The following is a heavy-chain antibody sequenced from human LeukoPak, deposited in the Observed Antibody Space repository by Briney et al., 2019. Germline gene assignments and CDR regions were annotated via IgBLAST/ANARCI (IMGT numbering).Heavy chain of an antibody. CDR2: YSGST. CDR3: ARSSYGAGSKPYWVDY. D-gene: IGHD3-10*01. CDR1: GGSISSSSYY. J-gene: IGHJ4*02. Sequence: SETLSLTCTVSGGSISSSSYYWAWIRQPPGKGLEYIGSYSGSTYNNPSPKSRVTISVDTSKKQFSLKLSSVTAADTAVYFCARSSYGAGSKPYWVDYWGQGTLVTVSS. V-gene: IGHV4-39*01.